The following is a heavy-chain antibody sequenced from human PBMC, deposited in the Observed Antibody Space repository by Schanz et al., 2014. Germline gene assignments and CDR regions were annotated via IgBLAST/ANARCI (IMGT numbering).Heavy chain of an antibody. J-gene: IGHJ4*03. CDR3: ARDRGYCSGGSCLTFDY. CDR1: GFTFSDYY. D-gene: IGHD2-15*01. Sequence: QVQLVESGGGLVKPGGSLRLSCAASGFTFSDYYMSWIRQAPGKGLEWVSALSGSGGSTYYADSVKGRFTISRDNSKNTLYLQMNTLRAEDTAVYYCARDRGYCSGGSCLTFDYWGQGTMVTVSS. CDR2: LSGSGGST. V-gene: IGHV3-11*04.